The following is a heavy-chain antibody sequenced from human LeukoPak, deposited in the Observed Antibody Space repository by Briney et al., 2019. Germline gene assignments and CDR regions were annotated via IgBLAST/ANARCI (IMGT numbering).Heavy chain of an antibody. D-gene: IGHD3-3*01. J-gene: IGHJ5*02. Sequence: GGSLRLSCAASGFTFSSYWRHWVRKAPGKGLVWVSRINSDGSSTSYADSVKGRFTISRDNAKNTLYLQMNSLRAEDTAVYYCASTGGVRFSNWFDPWGQGTLVTVSS. V-gene: IGHV3-74*01. CDR2: INSDGSST. CDR1: GFTFSSYW. CDR3: ASTGGVRFSNWFDP.